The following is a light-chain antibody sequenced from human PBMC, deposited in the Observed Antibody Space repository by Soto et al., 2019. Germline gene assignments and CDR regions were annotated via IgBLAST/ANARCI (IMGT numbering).Light chain of an antibody. CDR3: QQYGSSPPT. J-gene: IGKJ1*01. V-gene: IGKV3-20*01. CDR1: QSVSTNY. Sequence: EIVLTQSPGTLSLSPGERATLSCRASQSVSTNYLAWYQRKPGQAPRLLIYGASSRATDIPNRFSGSVSGTDFTLTITRLKAEDFAVYYCQQYGSSPPTFGQGTKVEIK. CDR2: GAS.